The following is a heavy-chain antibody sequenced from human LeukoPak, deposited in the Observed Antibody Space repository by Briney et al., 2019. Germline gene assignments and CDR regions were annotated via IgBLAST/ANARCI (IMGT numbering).Heavy chain of an antibody. CDR3: ARVNFNYDYGMDV. CDR2: IRQHGIER. CDR1: AFTFNNYL. V-gene: IGHV3-7*01. Sequence: GGSLRLSCAAPAFTFNNYLMSCVRQAPRKGTEWVSNIRQHGIERYYASSLVGRISISRDNAKNSLYLQMNSLRAEDTAVYYCARVNFNYDYGMDVWGQGTTVTVSS. D-gene: IGHD1-7*01. J-gene: IGHJ6*02.